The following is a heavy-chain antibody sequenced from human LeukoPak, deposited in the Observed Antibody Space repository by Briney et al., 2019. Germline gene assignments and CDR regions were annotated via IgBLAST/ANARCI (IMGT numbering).Heavy chain of an antibody. V-gene: IGHV4-59*01. CDR2: IYYSGSP. CDR1: GGSISSYY. D-gene: IGHD6-13*01. Sequence: SETLSLTCTVPGGSISSYYWSWIRQPPGKGLEWIGYIYYSGSPNYNPSLKSRVTISVDTSKYQFSLRLSSVMAADTAVYYCATFIAAAGKFDYWGQGTLVTVSS. CDR3: ATFIAAAGKFDY. J-gene: IGHJ4*02.